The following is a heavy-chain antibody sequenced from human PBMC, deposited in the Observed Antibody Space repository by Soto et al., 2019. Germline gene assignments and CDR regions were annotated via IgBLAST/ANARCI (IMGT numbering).Heavy chain of an antibody. Sequence: SETLSLTCAVYGGSFSGYYWSWIRQPPGKGLEWIGEINHSGSTNYNPSLKSRVTISVDTSKNQFSLKLSSVTAADTAVYYCARVRGGMTTVTTPLHRYGDVWGKGTTVTVSS. CDR1: GGSFSGYY. D-gene: IGHD4-4*01. V-gene: IGHV4-34*01. CDR2: INHSGST. J-gene: IGHJ6*04. CDR3: ARVRGGMTTVTTPLHRYGDV.